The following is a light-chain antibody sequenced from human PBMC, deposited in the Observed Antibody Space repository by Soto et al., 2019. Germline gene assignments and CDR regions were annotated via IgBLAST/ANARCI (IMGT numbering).Light chain of an antibody. CDR2: GAS. Sequence: EIVFTQSPGTLSLSPGERATRSCRASQSVSSSYLAWYQQKPGQAPRLLIYGASSRATGIPDRFSGSGSGTDFTLTISRLEPEDFAVYYCQQYGSSAWTLGQGTKVDIK. V-gene: IGKV3-20*01. CDR3: QQYGSSAWT. J-gene: IGKJ1*01. CDR1: QSVSSSY.